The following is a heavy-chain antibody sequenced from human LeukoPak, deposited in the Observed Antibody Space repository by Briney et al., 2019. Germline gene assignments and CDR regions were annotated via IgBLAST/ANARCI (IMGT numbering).Heavy chain of an antibody. CDR2: IYYSGST. CDR1: GGSISSSSYY. J-gene: IGHJ4*02. Sequence: SETLSLTCTVSGGSISSSSYYWGWIRQPPGKGLEWIGSIYYSGSTYYNPSLKSRVTMSIDTAKHQFSLKLSSVTAADTAVYYCARDNEGGYSYGFGGWGQGTLVTVSS. V-gene: IGHV4-39*07. D-gene: IGHD5-18*01. CDR3: ARDNEGGYSYGFGG.